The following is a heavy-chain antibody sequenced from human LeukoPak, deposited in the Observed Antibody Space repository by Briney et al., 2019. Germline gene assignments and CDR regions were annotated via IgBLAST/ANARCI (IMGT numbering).Heavy chain of an antibody. V-gene: IGHV1-18*01. J-gene: IGHJ4*02. CDR1: GYTFTSYG. CDR3: ARDKKSATVVTTRRLDY. CDR2: ISAYNGNT. Sequence: ASVKVSCKASGYTFTSYGISWVRQAPGQGLEWMGWISAYNGNTNYAQKLQGRVTMTTDTSTSTAYMELRNLRSDDTAVYYCARDKKSATVVTTRRLDYWGQGTLVTVSS. D-gene: IGHD4-23*01.